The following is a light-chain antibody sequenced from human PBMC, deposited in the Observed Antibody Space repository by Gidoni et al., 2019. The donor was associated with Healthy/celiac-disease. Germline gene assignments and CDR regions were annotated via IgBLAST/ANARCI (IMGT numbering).Light chain of an antibody. J-gene: IGKJ1*01. V-gene: IGKV4-1*01. Sequence: DIVMTQSPDSLAVSLGERATINCKSSQSVLYSSKNKNYLAWYPQKPGQPPKLLIYWASTRESGVPDRFSGSGSGTDFTLTISSLQAEDVAVYYCQQYYSTPWTFGQGTKVEIK. CDR2: WAS. CDR3: QQYYSTPWT. CDR1: QSVLYSSKNKNY.